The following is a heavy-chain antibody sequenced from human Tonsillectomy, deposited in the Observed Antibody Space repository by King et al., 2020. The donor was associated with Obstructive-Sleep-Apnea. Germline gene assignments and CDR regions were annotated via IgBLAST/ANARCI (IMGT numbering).Heavy chain of an antibody. CDR1: GGSISSGDYY. CDR3: ARGRRDYGAGRFDP. V-gene: IGHV4-30-4*01. Sequence: VQLQESGPGLVKPPQTLSLTCTVSGGSISSGDYYWSWIRQPPGKGLEWIGYIYYSGSTDYNPSLKSRVAMSVDPSKNQFSLKLSSVTATDAAVYYCARGRRDYGAGRFDPWGQGNVVTVSS. CDR2: IYYSGST. J-gene: IGHJ5*02. D-gene: IGHD3-10*01.